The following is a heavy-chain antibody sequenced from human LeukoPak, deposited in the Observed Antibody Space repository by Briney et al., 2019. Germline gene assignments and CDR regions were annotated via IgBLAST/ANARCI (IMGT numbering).Heavy chain of an antibody. Sequence: PGGSLRLSCAASGFTFSSYALHWVRQAPGKGLEWVAIISNDATNKHYADSVKGRFTISRGKSNNTLYLQMNSLSADDTAVYYCAREWPFDLWGRGTLVTVSS. CDR2: ISNDATNK. V-gene: IGHV3-30*04. CDR3: AREWPFDL. CDR1: GFTFSSYA. D-gene: IGHD5-24*01. J-gene: IGHJ2*01.